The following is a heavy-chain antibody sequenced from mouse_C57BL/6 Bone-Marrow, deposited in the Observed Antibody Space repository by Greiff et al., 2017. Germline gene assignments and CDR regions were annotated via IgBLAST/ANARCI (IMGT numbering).Heavy chain of an antibody. CDR1: GYAFTNYL. CDR3: ARKGTYRGFAD. J-gene: IGHJ3*01. Sequence: QVQLQQSGAELVRPGTSVKVSCKASGYAFTNYLIAWVKQRPGQGLEWIGVINPGSGGTNYNEKFKGKATLTADKSSSTAYMQLSSLTSEDSAVYFCARKGTYRGFADWGQGTLVTVSA. V-gene: IGHV1-54*01. D-gene: IGHD3-3*01. CDR2: INPGSGGT.